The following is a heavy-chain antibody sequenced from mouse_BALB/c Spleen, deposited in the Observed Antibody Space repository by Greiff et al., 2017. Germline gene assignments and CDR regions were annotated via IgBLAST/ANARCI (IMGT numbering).Heavy chain of an antibody. V-gene: IGHV7-3*02. J-gene: IGHJ3*01. CDR2: IRNKANGYTT. CDR1: GFTFTDYY. Sequence: EVQLVESGGGLVQPGGSLRLSCATSGFTFTDYYMSWVRQPPGKALEWLGFIRNKANGYTTEYSASVKGRFTISRDNSQSILYLQMNTLRAEDSATYYCARERCDYPFAYWGQGTLVTVSA. CDR3: ARERCDYPFAY. D-gene: IGHD2-4*01.